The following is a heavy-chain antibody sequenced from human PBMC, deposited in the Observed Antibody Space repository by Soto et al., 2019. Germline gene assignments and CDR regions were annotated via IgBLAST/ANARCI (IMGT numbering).Heavy chain of an antibody. CDR3: ASTISRSNYDILTGYYRPRGYFDY. V-gene: IGHV1-69*13. CDR1: GYTFTSYG. CDR2: IIPIFGTA. J-gene: IGHJ4*02. Sequence: GASVKVSCKASGYTFTSYGISWVRQAPGQGLEWMGGIIPIFGTANYAQKFQGRVTITADESTSTAYMELSSLRSEDTAVYYCASTISRSNYDILTGYYRPRGYFDYWGQGTLVTVSS. D-gene: IGHD3-9*01.